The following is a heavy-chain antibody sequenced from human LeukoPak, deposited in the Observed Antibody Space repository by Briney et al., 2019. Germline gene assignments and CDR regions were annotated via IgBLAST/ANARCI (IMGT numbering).Heavy chain of an antibody. D-gene: IGHD4/OR15-4a*01. Sequence: PGGSLRLSCAASGFTFSDYYMIWIRQAPGKGLEWDSYISRSGITTYYTDSVKGRFTISRDNAKNSLYLQMNSLRAEDAAIYYCAREKGSVFGAGWFDPWGQGTLVTVSS. CDR3: AREKGSVFGAGWFDP. J-gene: IGHJ5*02. CDR2: ISRSGITT. CDR1: GFTFSDYY. V-gene: IGHV3-11*01.